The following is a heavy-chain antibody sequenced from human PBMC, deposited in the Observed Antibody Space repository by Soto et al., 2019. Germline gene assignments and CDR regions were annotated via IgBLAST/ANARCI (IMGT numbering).Heavy chain of an antibody. CDR2: VCPGGRN. J-gene: IGHJ5*02. V-gene: IGHV4-34*02. CDR1: GGSLNHYC. CDR3: ARGDQGIYDIYNCFAP. D-gene: IGHD6-13*01. Sequence: QVRLQQWGAGLVRPSETLSLTCAVYGGSLNHYCWCWIRQPPGKGLEWIGEVCPGGRNNYSPALKSDLRIAIEGSQNQSPLGLTAVTVAAPAAYHCARGDQGIYDIYNCFAPWGHGNLVSVAS.